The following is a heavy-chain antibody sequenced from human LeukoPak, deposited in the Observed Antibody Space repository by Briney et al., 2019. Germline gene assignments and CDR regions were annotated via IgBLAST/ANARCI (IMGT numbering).Heavy chain of an antibody. CDR3: AGGGRFDY. Sequence: GGSLRLSCAASGFTFSSYAMHWVRQAPGKGLEYVSAISSNGGSTYYANSVKGRFTISRDNSKNTLYLQMGSLRAEDMAVYYCAGGGRFDYWGQGTLVTVSS. D-gene: IGHD3-16*01. V-gene: IGHV3-64*01. CDR1: GFTFSSYA. CDR2: ISSNGGST. J-gene: IGHJ4*02.